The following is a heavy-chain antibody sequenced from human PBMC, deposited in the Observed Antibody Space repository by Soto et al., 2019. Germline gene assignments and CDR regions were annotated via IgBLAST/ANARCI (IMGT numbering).Heavy chain of an antibody. Sequence: QVHLVQSGAEMKKPGSSVKVSCKVSGGDLTNSGISWVRQAPGQGLEWMGGIFPLLAMVDYSQKFQGRVTITADEYTNTAYMRLGSLKPDDTAVYSCAKEDGTGLKSWGHGTLVIVSS. J-gene: IGHJ4*01. CDR3: AKEDGTGLKS. D-gene: IGHD1-1*01. CDR1: GGDLTNSG. V-gene: IGHV1-69*04. CDR2: IFPLLAMV.